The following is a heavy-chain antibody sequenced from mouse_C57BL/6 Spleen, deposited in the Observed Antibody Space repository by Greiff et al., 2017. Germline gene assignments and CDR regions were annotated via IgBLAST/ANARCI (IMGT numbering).Heavy chain of an antibody. D-gene: IGHD1-1*01. CDR2: ISYDGSN. CDR3: ARVPYYYGSSLYYAMDY. V-gene: IGHV3-6*01. Sequence: VQLKESGPGLVKPSQSLSLTCSVTGYSITSGYYWNWIRQFPGNKLEWMGYISYDGSNNYNPSLKNRISITRDTSKNQFFLKLNSVTTEDTATYYCARVPYYYGSSLYYAMDYWGQGTSVTVSS. J-gene: IGHJ4*01. CDR1: GYSITSGYY.